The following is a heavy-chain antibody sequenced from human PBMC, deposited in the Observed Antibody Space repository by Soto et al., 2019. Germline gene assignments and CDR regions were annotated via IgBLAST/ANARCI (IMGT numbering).Heavy chain of an antibody. CDR3: AGRSGEGWFDP. J-gene: IGHJ5*02. CDR1: GGSVSSGSHY. D-gene: IGHD2-15*01. V-gene: IGHV4-61*01. Sequence: QVQLQESGPGLVKPSETLSLSCSVSGGSVSSGSHYWSWIRQPPGKGLEWIGFIYDSGSTRYNPSPKSRVSISLNTSKNQFSLKLSSVTAADTAVYYCAGRSGEGWFDPWGQGTLVTVSS. CDR2: IYDSGST.